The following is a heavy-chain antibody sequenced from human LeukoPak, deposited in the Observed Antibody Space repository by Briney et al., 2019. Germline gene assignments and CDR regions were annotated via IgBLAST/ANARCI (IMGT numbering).Heavy chain of an antibody. CDR3: ARRMQMSGMGEDRWLDP. CDR2: IHNSGTT. Sequence: SETLSLTCSVSGGSISSGIYYWNWIRQPPGKGLEWIGYIHNSGTTNYNPSLKSRISISVDTSKNHFSLSLSSVTAADSAVYYCARRMQMSGMGEDRWLDPWGQGTPVTVSS. D-gene: IGHD3-16*01. V-gene: IGHV4-61*03. J-gene: IGHJ5*02. CDR1: GGSISSGIYY.